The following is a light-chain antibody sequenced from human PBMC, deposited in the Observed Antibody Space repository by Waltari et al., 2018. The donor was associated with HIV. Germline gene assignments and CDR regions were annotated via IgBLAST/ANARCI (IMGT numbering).Light chain of an antibody. CDR1: SSNIGGTY. J-gene: IGLJ2*01. CDR2: RNN. CDR3: ASWDDSLSGYVV. V-gene: IGLV1-47*01. Sequence: QSVLTQPPSASGTPGQRVTISCSGSSSNIGGTYVYWYQQLPGKAPKLLIYRNNQRPSGVPERFSGSKSGTSASMAISGLRSEDEADYYCASWDDSLSGYVVFGGGTKLTVL.